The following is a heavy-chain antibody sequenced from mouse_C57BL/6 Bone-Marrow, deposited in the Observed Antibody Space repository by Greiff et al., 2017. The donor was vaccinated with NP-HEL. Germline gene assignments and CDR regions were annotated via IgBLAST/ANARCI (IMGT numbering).Heavy chain of an antibody. Sequence: QVQLQQPGAELVKPGASVKLSCKASGYTFTSYWMHWVKQRPGQGLEWIGRMTTNSGSTNYIEKFKSKATLTVDKSSSTAYMQLSSLTSEDSAVYYCAKGGVSGYDWFAYWGQGTLVTVSA. J-gene: IGHJ3*01. D-gene: IGHD3-2*02. V-gene: IGHV1-64*01. CDR1: GYTFTSYW. CDR2: MTTNSGST. CDR3: AKGGVSGYDWFAY.